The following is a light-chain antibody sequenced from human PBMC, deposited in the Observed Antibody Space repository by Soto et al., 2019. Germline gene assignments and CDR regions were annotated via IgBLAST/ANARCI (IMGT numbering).Light chain of an antibody. Sequence: CRASQSVSNNYLAWYQQKPGQAPRRLIYGASNRATGIPDRFSGSWSGTDVTLPMCRHEPEDSAVYYCAQHASAGRFDQGTKVDIK. V-gene: IGKV3-20*01. CDR1: QSVSNNY. J-gene: IGKJ1*01. CDR3: AQHASAGR. CDR2: GAS.